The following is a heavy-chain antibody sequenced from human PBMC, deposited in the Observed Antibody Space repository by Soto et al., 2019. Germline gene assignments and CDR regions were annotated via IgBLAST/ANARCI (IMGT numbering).Heavy chain of an antibody. CDR2: IIPILGIA. CDR1: GGTFISYT. D-gene: IGHD3-22*01. Sequence: SVKVSCKASGGTFISYTISWVRQAPGQGLEWMGRIIPILGIANYAQKFQGRVTITADKSTSTAYMELSSLRSEDTAVYYCARYRDSSGYYYYFDYWGQGTLVTVSS. V-gene: IGHV1-69*02. CDR3: ARYRDSSGYYYYFDY. J-gene: IGHJ4*02.